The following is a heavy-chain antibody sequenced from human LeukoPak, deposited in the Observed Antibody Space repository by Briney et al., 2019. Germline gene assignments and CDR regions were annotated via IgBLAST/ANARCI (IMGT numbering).Heavy chain of an antibody. CDR2: MYYSGST. CDR3: ARAITYYDLFTGYSREYYFDD. J-gene: IGHJ4*02. V-gene: IGHV4-39*07. CDR1: GGSISSSRYY. D-gene: IGHD3-9*01. Sequence: SETLSLTCTVSGGSISSSRYYWGWIRQPPGKGLEWIGSMYYSGSTYYNPSLKSRVTISVDTSKNQFSLKLSSVTAADTAVYYCARAITYYDLFTGYSREYYFDDWGQGILVTVSS.